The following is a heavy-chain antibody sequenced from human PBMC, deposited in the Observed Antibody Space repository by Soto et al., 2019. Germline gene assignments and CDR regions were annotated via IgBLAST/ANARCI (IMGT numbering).Heavy chain of an antibody. J-gene: IGHJ4*02. CDR1: GGTFSSYT. CDR3: ARDGVYSSGWTFGY. CDR2: IIPILGIA. D-gene: IGHD6-19*01. V-gene: IGHV1-69*04. Sequence: GASVKVSCKASGGTFSSYTISWVRQAPGQGLEWMGRIIPILGIANYAQKFQGRVTITADKSTSTAYMELSSLRSEDTAVYYCARDGVYSSGWTFGYWGQGTLVTVSS.